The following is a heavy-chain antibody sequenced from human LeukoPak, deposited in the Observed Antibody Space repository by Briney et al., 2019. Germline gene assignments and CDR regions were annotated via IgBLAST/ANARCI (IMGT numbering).Heavy chain of an antibody. Sequence: PGGSLRLSCAASGFTFSSYSMNWVRQAPGKGLEWVSSISSSSSYIYYADSVKGRFTISRDNAKNSLYLQMNSLRAEDTAVYYCAKLPSSRETYDAFDIWGQGTMVTVSS. V-gene: IGHV3-21*01. CDR2: ISSSSSYI. CDR1: GFTFSSYS. J-gene: IGHJ3*02. D-gene: IGHD4-23*01. CDR3: AKLPSSRETYDAFDI.